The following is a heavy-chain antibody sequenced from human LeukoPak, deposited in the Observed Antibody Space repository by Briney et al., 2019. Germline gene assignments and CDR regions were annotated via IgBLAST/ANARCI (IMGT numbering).Heavy chain of an antibody. D-gene: IGHD3-10*01. V-gene: IGHV3-21*01. CDR1: GFTFSSYS. Sequence: AGGSLRLSCAASGFTFSSYSINWVRQAPGKGLEWVSSISSSSSYIYYADSVEGRFTISRDNAKNSLYLQMNSLRAEDTAVYYCARWFGELLHLDYYYYYMDVWGKGTTVTVSS. CDR2: ISSSSSYI. CDR3: ARWFGELLHLDYYYYYMDV. J-gene: IGHJ6*03.